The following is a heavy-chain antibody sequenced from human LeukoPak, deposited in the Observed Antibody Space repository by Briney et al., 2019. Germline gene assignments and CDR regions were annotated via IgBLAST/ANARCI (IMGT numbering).Heavy chain of an antibody. CDR2: INSDGSST. Sequence: GGSLRLSXAASGFTFSSYWMHWVRQAPGKGLVWVSRINSDGSSTSYADSVKGRFTISRDNAKNTLYLQMNSLRAEDTAVYYCARPGGYSYGNIDYWGQGTLVTVSS. CDR3: ARPGGYSYGNIDY. D-gene: IGHD5-18*01. J-gene: IGHJ4*02. V-gene: IGHV3-74*01. CDR1: GFTFSSYW.